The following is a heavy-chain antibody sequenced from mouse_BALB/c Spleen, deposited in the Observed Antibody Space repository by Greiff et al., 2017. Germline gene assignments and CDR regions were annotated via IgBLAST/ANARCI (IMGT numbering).Heavy chain of an antibody. D-gene: IGHD1-1*01. CDR1: GFTFSSYT. Sequence: EVKVEESGGGLVQPGGSLKLSCAASGFTFSSYTMSWVRQTPEKRLEWVAYISNGGGSTYYPDTVKGRFTISRDNAKNTLYLQMSSLKSEDTAMYYCARQNYYGSSPMDYWGQGTSVTVSS. CDR3: ARQNYYGSSPMDY. V-gene: IGHV5-12-2*01. J-gene: IGHJ4*01. CDR2: ISNGGGST.